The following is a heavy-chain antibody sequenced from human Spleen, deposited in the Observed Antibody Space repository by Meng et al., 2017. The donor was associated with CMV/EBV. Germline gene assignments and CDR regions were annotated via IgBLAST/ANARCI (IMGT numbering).Heavy chain of an antibody. CDR2: IRYDGSNK. V-gene: IGHV3-30*02. J-gene: IGHJ5*02. CDR3: AREYCTSTSCYKAIDP. Sequence: GGSLRLSCAASGFTFSSYGMHWVRQAPGKGLEWVAFIRYDGSNKYYADSVKGRFTISRDNSKNTLYLQMNSLRAEDTAVYYCAREYCTSTSCYKAIDPWGQGTLVTVSS. D-gene: IGHD2-2*02. CDR1: GFTFSSYG.